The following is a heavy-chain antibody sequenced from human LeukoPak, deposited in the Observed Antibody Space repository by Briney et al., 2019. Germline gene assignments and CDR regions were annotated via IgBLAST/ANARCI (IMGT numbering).Heavy chain of an antibody. CDR3: AREAVAGTT. V-gene: IGHV7-4-1*02. Sequence: GASVKVSCKASGYTFTNYAIHWVRQAPGQGLEWMGWINTNTGNPTYAQGFSGRFVFSLDTSVSTAYLQISSLKTEDTAVYYCAREAVAGTTWGQGTLVTVSS. J-gene: IGHJ5*02. D-gene: IGHD6-19*01. CDR2: INTNTGNP. CDR1: GYTFTNYA.